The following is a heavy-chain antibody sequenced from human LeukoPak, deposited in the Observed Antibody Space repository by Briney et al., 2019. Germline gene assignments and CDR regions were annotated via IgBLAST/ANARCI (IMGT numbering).Heavy chain of an antibody. CDR3: AREHWGFGYSSGWYLGWFDP. Sequence: PGGSLRLSCAASGFTFSSYAMHWVRQAPGKGLEWVAVISYDGSNKYYADSVKGRFTIPRDNSKNTLYLQMNSLRAEDTAVYYCAREHWGFGYSSGWYLGWFDPWGQGTLVTVSS. J-gene: IGHJ5*02. CDR1: GFTFSSYA. V-gene: IGHV3-30*04. CDR2: ISYDGSNK. D-gene: IGHD6-19*01.